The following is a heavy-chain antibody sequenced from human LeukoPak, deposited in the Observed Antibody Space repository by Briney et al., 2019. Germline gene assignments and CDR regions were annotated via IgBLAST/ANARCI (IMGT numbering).Heavy chain of an antibody. Sequence: ASVKVSCKASGYTFTGYYMHWVRQAPRQGLEWMGWINPNSGGTNYAQKFQGRATMTRDTSISTAYMELSRLRSDDTAVYYCARGDYDFWSGYQKYFDYWGQGTLVTVSS. CDR3: ARGDYDFWSGYQKYFDY. CDR2: INPNSGGT. V-gene: IGHV1-2*02. J-gene: IGHJ4*02. CDR1: GYTFTGYY. D-gene: IGHD3-3*01.